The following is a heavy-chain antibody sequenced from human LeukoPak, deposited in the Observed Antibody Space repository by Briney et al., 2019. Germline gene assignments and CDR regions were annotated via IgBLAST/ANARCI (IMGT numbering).Heavy chain of an antibody. V-gene: IGHV4-34*01. J-gene: IGHJ4*02. D-gene: IGHD2-8*01. CDR1: GGSISSYY. CDR3: ARRYSTSWYLKY. CDR2: INHRGST. Sequence: PSETLSLTCTVSGGSISSYYWSWVRQPPGKGLEWLGEINHRGSTNYNPSLKSRVTMSVDTSKNHFSLRLSSVTAADTAVYYCARRYSTSWYLKYWGQGTLVTVSS.